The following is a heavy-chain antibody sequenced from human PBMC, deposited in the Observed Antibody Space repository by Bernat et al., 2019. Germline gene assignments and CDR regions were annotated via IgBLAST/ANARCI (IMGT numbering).Heavy chain of an antibody. CDR2: INHSGST. CDR3: ARESYDSSGYYSNWFDP. Sequence: VQLVESGGGLVQPGGSLRLSCAASGFTVSSNYMSWVRQAPGKGLEWIGEINHSGSTNYNPSLKSRVTISVDTSKNQFSLKLSSVTAADTAVYYCARESYDSSGYYSNWFDPWGQGTLVTVSS. CDR1: GFTVSSNY. D-gene: IGHD3-22*01. J-gene: IGHJ5*02. V-gene: IGHV4-34*01.